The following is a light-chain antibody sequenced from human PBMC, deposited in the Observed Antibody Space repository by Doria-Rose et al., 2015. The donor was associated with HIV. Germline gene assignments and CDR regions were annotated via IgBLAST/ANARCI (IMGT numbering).Light chain of an antibody. J-gene: IGKJ2*01. CDR1: QDISNY. Sequence: DIQLTHSPSSLSASVGDRLTITCQASQDISNYLNWYQQKPGKAPKLLIYDASNLERGVPSRFSGSGSGTDFTFTISSLQPEDIATYYCQQYDDLPYTFGQGTNLKIK. CDR2: DAS. V-gene: IGKV1-33*01. CDR3: QQYDDLPYT.